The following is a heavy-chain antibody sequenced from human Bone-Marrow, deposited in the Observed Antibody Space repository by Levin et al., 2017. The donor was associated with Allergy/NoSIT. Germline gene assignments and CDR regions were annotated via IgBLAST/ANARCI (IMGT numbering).Heavy chain of an antibody. V-gene: IGHV4-39*07. CDR2: VYYSGHT. CDR3: ARVPLSDYVWGTYRTGFDY. CDR1: GDSITSTSHF. D-gene: IGHD3-16*02. J-gene: IGHJ4*02. Sequence: SETLSLTCTVSGDSITSTSHFWGWIRQSPGKGLEWIASVYYSGHTYYNPSLKSRVTISIDTSRSQFSLELTSVTAADTAFYYCARVPLSDYVWGTYRTGFDYWGQGTLVTVSS.